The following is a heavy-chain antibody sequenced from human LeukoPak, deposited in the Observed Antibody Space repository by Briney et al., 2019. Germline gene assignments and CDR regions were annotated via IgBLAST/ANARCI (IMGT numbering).Heavy chain of an antibody. CDR1: GFSLSTSAMC. V-gene: IGHV2-70*01. CDR2: IDWDDAK. D-gene: IGHD3-22*01. J-gene: IGHJ4*02. Sequence: SGPALVKPTQTLTLTCTFSGFSLSTSAMCVSWIRQPPGKALQWLALIDWDDAKYYSASLKTRLTISKDTSKNQVVLIMTNMDPVDTATYYCARSRIHYYDSGGYSYYFDYWGQGTLVTVSS. CDR3: ARSRIHYYDSGGYSYYFDY.